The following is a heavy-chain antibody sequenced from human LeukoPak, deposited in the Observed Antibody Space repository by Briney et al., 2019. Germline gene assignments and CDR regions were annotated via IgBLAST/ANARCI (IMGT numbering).Heavy chain of an antibody. Sequence: ASVKVSCKASGYTFTGYYMHWVRQAPGQGLEWMGWINPNSGGTNYAQKFQGRVTMTRDTSISTAYMELSRLRSDDTAVYYCARESRITIFGVVNPRPYYGMDVWGQGTTVTVSS. CDR3: ARESRITIFGVVNPRPYYGMDV. V-gene: IGHV1-2*02. CDR1: GYTFTGYY. CDR2: INPNSGGT. J-gene: IGHJ6*02. D-gene: IGHD3-3*01.